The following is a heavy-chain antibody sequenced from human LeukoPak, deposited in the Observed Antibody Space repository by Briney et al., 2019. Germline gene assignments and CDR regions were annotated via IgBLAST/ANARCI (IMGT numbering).Heavy chain of an antibody. Sequence: PGGSLRLSCAASGFTFSSFALSWVRQVPGKGLEWVSAISDSGANTFYADSVKGRFTISRDNSKNTLYLQLNSLRAEDTAVYYCAKDLRDFDWLPDYWGQGTLVTVSS. CDR2: ISDSGANT. CDR1: GFTFSSFA. J-gene: IGHJ4*02. CDR3: AKDLRDFDWLPDY. D-gene: IGHD3-9*01. V-gene: IGHV3-23*01.